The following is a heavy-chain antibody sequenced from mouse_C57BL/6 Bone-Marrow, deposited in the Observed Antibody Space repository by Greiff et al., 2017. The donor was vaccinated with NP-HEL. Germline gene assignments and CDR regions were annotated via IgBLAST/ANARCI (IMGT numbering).Heavy chain of an antibody. Sequence: EVQLQQSGAELVRPGASVKLSCTASGFNIKDDYMHWVKQRPEQGLEWIGWIDPENGDTEYASKVQGKATITADTSSNTAYLQLSSLTSEDTAVYYCTTFLRDYAMDYWGQGTSVTVSS. CDR2: IDPENGDT. D-gene: IGHD1-1*01. CDR1: GFNIKDDY. J-gene: IGHJ4*01. CDR3: TTFLRDYAMDY. V-gene: IGHV14-4*01.